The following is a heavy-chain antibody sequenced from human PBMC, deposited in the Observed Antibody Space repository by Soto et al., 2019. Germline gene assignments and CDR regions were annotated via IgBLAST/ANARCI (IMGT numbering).Heavy chain of an antibody. CDR2: IIPIFGTA. CDR3: ARGITGVFDY. Sequence: SVKVSCKASGGTFSSYAISWVRQAPGQGLEWMGGIIPIFGTANYAQKFQGRVTMTRNTSISTAYMELSSLRSEDTAVYYCARGITGVFDYWGQGTLVTVSS. CDR1: GGTFSSYA. D-gene: IGHD7-27*01. V-gene: IGHV1-69*05. J-gene: IGHJ4*02.